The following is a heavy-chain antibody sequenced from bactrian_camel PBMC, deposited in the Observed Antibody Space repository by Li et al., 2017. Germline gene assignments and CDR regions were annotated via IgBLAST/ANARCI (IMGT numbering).Heavy chain of an antibody. Sequence: QLVESGGGLVQPGGSLRLSCAASGFTFNDYAMAWIRQTSEKGLEWVSSIYTGGDSTYYADSVKGRFTVSGDSATHYLQMSSLKSEDIGVYYFAANLRGSADLFYWGQGTQVTVS. J-gene: IGHJ4*01. V-gene: IGHV3S11*01. CDR3: AANLRGSADLFY. CDR2: IYTGGDST. CDR1: GFTFNDYA. D-gene: IGHD1*01.